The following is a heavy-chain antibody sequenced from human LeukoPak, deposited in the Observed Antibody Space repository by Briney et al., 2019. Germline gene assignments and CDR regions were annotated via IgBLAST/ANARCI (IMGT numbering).Heavy chain of an antibody. Sequence: GGSLRLSCAVPGFTFSSYSMNWVRQAPGKGLEWISYISSSSSTIYYADSVKGQFTISRDSAKNSLYLQMNSLRVEDTAVYYCARAGAYYSNYGQNWFDPWGQGTLVTVSS. CDR3: ARAGAYYSNYGQNWFDP. CDR1: GFTFSSYS. D-gene: IGHD4-4*01. J-gene: IGHJ5*02. CDR2: ISSSSSTI. V-gene: IGHV3-48*01.